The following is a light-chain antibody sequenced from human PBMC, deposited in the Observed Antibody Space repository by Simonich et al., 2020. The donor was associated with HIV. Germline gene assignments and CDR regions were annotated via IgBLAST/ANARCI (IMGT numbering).Light chain of an antibody. CDR1: SSDVGGYNY. J-gene: IGLJ2*01. Sequence: QSALTQPASVSGSPGQSTTISCTGTSSDVGGYNYVSWYQQHPGKAPKLMIYDVTNRPSGVSNRFAGSKSGNTASLTISGLQAEDEADYYCCSYVDSNTLVFGGGTELTVL. CDR2: DVT. V-gene: IGLV2-14*03. CDR3: CSYVDSNTLV.